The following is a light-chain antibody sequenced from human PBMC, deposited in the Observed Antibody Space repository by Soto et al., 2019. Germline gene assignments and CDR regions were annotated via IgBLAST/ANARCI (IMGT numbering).Light chain of an antibody. CDR2: EVS. CDR3: CSYAGSSTL. V-gene: IGLV2-23*02. J-gene: IGLJ7*01. Sequence: HEVSKRPSGVSNRFSGSKSGNTAPLTISGLQAEDEADYYCCSYAGSSTLFGGGTQLTVL.